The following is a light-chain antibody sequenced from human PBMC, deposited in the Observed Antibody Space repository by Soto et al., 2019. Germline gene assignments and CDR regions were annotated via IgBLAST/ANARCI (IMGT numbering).Light chain of an antibody. Sequence: DIVMTQSPDSLAVSLGERATINCNYSQSVLYSSNNKNYLAWYQQKPGQPPKLLIYWATTRESGVPDRFSGSGSGTDLTLTISSLQAEDVAVYYCQQYYSTPTFGGGTKVDIK. CDR2: WAT. J-gene: IGKJ4*01. CDR3: QQYYSTPT. CDR1: QSVLYSSNNKNY. V-gene: IGKV4-1*01.